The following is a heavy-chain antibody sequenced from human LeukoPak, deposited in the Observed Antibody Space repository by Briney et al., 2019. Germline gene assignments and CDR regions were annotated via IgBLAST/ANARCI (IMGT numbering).Heavy chain of an antibody. CDR1: GFTFSSYA. CDR3: AKPGDYGDYLYYFDY. V-gene: IGHV3-23*01. J-gene: IGHJ4*02. Sequence: PGGSLRLSCAASGFTFSSYAMSWVRQAPGKGLEWVSAISGSGGSTYYADSVKGRLTISRDNSKNTLYLQMNSLRAEDTAVYYCAKPGDYGDYLYYFDYWGQGTLVTVSS. D-gene: IGHD4-17*01. CDR2: ISGSGGST.